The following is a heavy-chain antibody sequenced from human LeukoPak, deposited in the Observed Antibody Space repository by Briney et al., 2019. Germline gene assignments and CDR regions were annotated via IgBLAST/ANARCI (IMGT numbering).Heavy chain of an antibody. V-gene: IGHV3-30*02. CDR3: ASSVVVTATRDY. J-gene: IGHJ4*02. CDR2: IRYDGSNK. D-gene: IGHD2-21*02. CDR1: GFTFSSSD. Sequence: PGGSLRLSCAASGFTFSSSDMHWVRQAPGKGLEWVAFIRYDGSNKYYADSVKGRFTISRDNSKNTLYLQMNSLRAEDTAVYYCASSVVVTATRDYWGQGTLVTVSS.